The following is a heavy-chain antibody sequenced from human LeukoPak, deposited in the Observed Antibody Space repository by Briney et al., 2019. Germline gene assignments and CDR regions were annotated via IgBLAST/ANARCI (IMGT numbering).Heavy chain of an antibody. D-gene: IGHD4-17*01. CDR2: IGSSDITI. J-gene: IGHJ4*02. CDR1: GFTFSSYS. CDR3: ARGWGLRTFDY. Sequence: PGGSLRLSCAASGFTFSSYSMNWVRQAPGEGLEWVSYIGSSDITIYYADSIKGRFTISRDNAKNSLYLQMNSLRAEDTAVYYCARGWGLRTFDYWGQGALVTVSS. V-gene: IGHV3-48*01.